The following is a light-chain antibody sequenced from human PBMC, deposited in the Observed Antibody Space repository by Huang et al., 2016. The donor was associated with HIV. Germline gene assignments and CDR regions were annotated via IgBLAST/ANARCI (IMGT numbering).Light chain of an antibody. CDR1: QDIGTS. J-gene: IGKJ5*01. Sequence: QLTQSPPSLSASVGDTIIISCRASQDIGTSLAWYQQKTGRAPKLLISGASPLQTGVPSRFSGDSAGTLFTLFITGLQPEDFATYYCQQLHTYPITFGQGTRLDIK. CDR2: GAS. CDR3: QQLHTYPIT. V-gene: IGKV1-9*01.